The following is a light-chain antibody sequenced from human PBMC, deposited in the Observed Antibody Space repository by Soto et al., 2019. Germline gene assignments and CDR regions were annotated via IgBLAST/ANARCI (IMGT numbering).Light chain of an antibody. J-gene: IGKJ5*01. Sequence: DIQMTQSPSTLSASVGDRVTITCRASQSISSWLAWYQQKPGKAPKLLIYAASTLQTGVPSRFSGGGSGTDFTLTLSSLQPEDFATYYCQQVNSFPSTFGQGTRLEIE. CDR2: AAS. V-gene: IGKV1-5*01. CDR3: QQVNSFPST. CDR1: QSISSW.